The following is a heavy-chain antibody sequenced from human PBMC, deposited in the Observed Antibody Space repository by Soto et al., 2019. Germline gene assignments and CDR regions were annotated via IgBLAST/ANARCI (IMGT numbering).Heavy chain of an antibody. CDR1: GYTFTSYA. V-gene: IGHV1-3*01. CDR3: VRITYGSGSKRLQNWFDP. J-gene: IGHJ5*02. CDR2: INAGNGNT. D-gene: IGHD3-10*01. Sequence: WASVKVSCKASGYTFTSYAMHWVRQAPGQRLEWMGWINAGNGNTKYSQKFQGRVTITRDTSASTAYMELSSLRSEDTAAYYCVRITYGSGSKRLQNWFDPWGQGTLVTVSS.